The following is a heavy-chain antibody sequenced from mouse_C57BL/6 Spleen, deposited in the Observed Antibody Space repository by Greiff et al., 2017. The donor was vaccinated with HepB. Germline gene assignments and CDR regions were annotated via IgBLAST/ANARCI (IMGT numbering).Heavy chain of an antibody. V-gene: IGHV1-50*01. CDR2: IDPSDSYT. CDR3: ARWLQDY. Sequence: QVQLQQPGAELVKPGASVKLSCKASGYTFTSYWMQWVKQRPGQGLERIGEIDPSDSYTNYNQKFKGKATLTVDTSSSTAYMQLSSLTSEDSAVYYCARWLQDYWGQGTTLTVSS. J-gene: IGHJ2*01. D-gene: IGHD2-2*01. CDR1: GYTFTSYW.